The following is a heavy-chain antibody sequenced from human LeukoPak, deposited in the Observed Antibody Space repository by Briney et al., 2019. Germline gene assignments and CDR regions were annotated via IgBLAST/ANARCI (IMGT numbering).Heavy chain of an antibody. V-gene: IGHV4-34*01. CDR3: ARYLSGSYPTPFDY. J-gene: IGHJ4*02. CDR1: GGSLSGYY. D-gene: IGHD1-26*01. Sequence: SETLSLTCAVYGGSLSGYYWSWIRQPPGKGLEWIGEINHSGSTNYNPSLKSRVTISVDTSKNQFSLKLSSVTAADTAVYYCARYLSGSYPTPFDYWGQGTLVTVSS. CDR2: INHSGST.